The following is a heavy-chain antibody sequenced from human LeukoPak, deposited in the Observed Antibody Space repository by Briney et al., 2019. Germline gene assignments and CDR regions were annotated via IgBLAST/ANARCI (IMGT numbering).Heavy chain of an antibody. J-gene: IGHJ4*02. CDR2: IYTSGST. Sequence: SQTLSLTCTVSGGSISSGSYYWSWIRQPAGKGLEWIGRIYTSGSTNYNPSLKSRVTISVGTSKNQFSLKLSSVTAADTAVYYCARGLRVAKGDYWGQGTLVTVSS. CDR3: ARGLRVAKGDY. D-gene: IGHD2-15*01. V-gene: IGHV4-61*02. CDR1: GGSISSGSYY.